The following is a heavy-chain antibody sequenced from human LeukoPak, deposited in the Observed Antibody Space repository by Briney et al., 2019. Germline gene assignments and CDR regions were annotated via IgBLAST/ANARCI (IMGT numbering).Heavy chain of an antibody. J-gene: IGHJ6*02. Sequence: GGSLRLSCAASGFTFSSYAMSWVRQAPGKGLEWVSAISGSGGSTYYADSVKGRFTISRDNSKNTLYLQMNGLRAEDTAVYYCANPGYCSGGSCYKEDYYYYGMDVWGQGTTVTVSS. CDR2: ISGSGGST. CDR3: ANPGYCSGGSCYKEDYYYYGMDV. V-gene: IGHV3-23*01. CDR1: GFTFSSYA. D-gene: IGHD2-15*01.